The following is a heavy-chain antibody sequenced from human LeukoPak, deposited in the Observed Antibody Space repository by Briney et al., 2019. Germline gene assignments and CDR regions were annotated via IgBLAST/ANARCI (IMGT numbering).Heavy chain of an antibody. CDR1: GFTLSRYE. CDR3: ASEVGYRSLGY. J-gene: IGHJ4*02. CDR2: ISSGSTYI. D-gene: IGHD3-3*01. V-gene: IGHV3-21*04. Sequence: GRSLRPSCAAFGFTLSRYEMNWDRQAPGNGLEWVASISSGSTYIYYADSVKGRFTVSRDNSKDSLYLQMNSLRTEDTGLYHCASEVGYRSLGYLGQGTLVTVSS.